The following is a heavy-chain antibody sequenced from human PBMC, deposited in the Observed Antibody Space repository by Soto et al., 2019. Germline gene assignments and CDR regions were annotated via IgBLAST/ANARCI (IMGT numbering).Heavy chain of an antibody. CDR3: AKALYYYDSSPLDH. V-gene: IGHV3-43D*04. Sequence: GSLRLSCAAAGFDFEDFAMHWVRQAPGKGLEWVSLINSDGTDSYYIDSVRGRFTISRDNGKNSLYLQMDRLRPEDTAFYFCAKALYYYDSSPLDHWGQGTLVTVSS. CDR2: INSDGTDS. D-gene: IGHD3-22*01. CDR1: GFDFEDFA. J-gene: IGHJ4*02.